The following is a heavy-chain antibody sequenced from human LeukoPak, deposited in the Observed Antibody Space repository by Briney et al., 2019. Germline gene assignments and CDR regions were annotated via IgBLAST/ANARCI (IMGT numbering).Heavy chain of an antibody. V-gene: IGHV3-48*01. CDR1: GFTFSDYS. D-gene: IGHD3-10*01. CDR2: ISSSSSIV. J-gene: IGHJ5*02. Sequence: GGALRLSCAGGFTFSDYSMNWLRQAPGKGLEWVSYISSSSSIVYYTDSVMGRFTISSDNAKRSLYLELDSLRAEDRHGYYCLGWGSDESWGQGTLVTVSS. CDR3: LGWGSDES.